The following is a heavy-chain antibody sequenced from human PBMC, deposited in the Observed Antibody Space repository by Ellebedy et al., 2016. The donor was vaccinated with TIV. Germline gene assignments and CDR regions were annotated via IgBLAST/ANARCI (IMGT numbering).Heavy chain of an antibody. CDR3: AGYVWGSYRHDY. V-gene: IGHV3-23*01. D-gene: IGHD3-16*02. CDR1: GSPFKNHA. Sequence: PGGSLRLSCAASGSPFKNHAVSWVRQAPGKGLEWVSAISGGGGSTSYTDSVKGRFTISRDNSKDTLYLEMNSLRAEDTAVYYCAGYVWGSYRHDYWGQGTLVTVSS. CDR2: ISGGGGST. J-gene: IGHJ4*02.